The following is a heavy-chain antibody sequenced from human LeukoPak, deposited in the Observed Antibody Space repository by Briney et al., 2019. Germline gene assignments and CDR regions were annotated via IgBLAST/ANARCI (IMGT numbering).Heavy chain of an antibody. CDR2: IYPGDSDT. V-gene: IGHV5-51*01. CDR3: ARSENLRQYVGRWGEVHNANAFDI. D-gene: IGHD3-16*01. Sequence: GESLKIACKGSGYSFTNYWIGWVRQMPGKGLEWMGIIYPGDSDTKYSPSFQGQVTISADKSISTAYLHWSSLRASDTAVYYCARSENLRQYVGRWGEVHNANAFDIWGHGTTVTVSS. CDR1: GYSFTNYW. J-gene: IGHJ3*02.